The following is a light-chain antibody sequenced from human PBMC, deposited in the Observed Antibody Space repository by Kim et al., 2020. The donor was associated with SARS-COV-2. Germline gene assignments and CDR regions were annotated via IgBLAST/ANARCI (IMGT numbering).Light chain of an antibody. V-gene: IGKV1-8*01. CDR2: GAS. CDR3: QQYSSYPVT. Sequence: AIRLTQSPSSLSASIADRVTITCRASQGISSSLAWYQQQPGKAPKLLIYGASTLESGVPSRFSGSGSGTDFTLIITSLQSEDFATYYCQQYSSYPVTFGQGTKVDIK. J-gene: IGKJ1*01. CDR1: QGISSS.